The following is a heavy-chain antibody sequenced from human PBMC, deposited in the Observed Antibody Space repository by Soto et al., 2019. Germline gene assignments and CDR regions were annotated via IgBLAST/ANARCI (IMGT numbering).Heavy chain of an antibody. CDR2: IFYLGSS. CDR3: ARQSLALRKNNWFDP. D-gene: IGHD3-3*02. CDR1: GDSIISSDFY. Sequence: KASETLSLTCTVSGDSIISSDFYWGWVRQPPGKGLEWIGSIFYLGSSYYNPSLKSRVTMSVDTSKNQFSLRLRSVTAADTALYFCARQSLALRKNNWFDPWGQGIMVTVSS. V-gene: IGHV4-39*01. J-gene: IGHJ5*02.